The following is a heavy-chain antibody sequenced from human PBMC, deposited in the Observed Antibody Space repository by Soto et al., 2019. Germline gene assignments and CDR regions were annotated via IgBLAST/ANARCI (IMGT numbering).Heavy chain of an antibody. CDR3: ASDYGSNWRL. J-gene: IGHJ4*02. CDR2: IYAGNGNT. D-gene: IGHD6-19*01. CDR1: GFVSTNHN. V-gene: IGHV1-3*01. Sequence: QAHLVQSGTEVKMPGDSVQVSCKASGFVSTNHNFHWVRQATGQSLEWMGRIYAGNGNTQYSQNFQGRVTCTSDPSASTAFMELTNLRFEDRSMYYCASDYGSNWRLWGQGTLVSVSS.